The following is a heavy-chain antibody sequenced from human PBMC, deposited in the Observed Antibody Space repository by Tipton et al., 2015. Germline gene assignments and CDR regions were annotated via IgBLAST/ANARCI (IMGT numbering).Heavy chain of an antibody. CDR1: GVSISSDDYY. CDR3: ATSYAANPSGFWF. D-gene: IGHD2-15*01. J-gene: IGHJ4*02. CDR2: IYHSGST. V-gene: IGHV4-30-4*01. Sequence: TLSLTCTVSGVSISSDDYYWNWIRQPPGKGLEWIGCIYHSGSTYYNPSLKSRVTISADTSKNQFSLKLPSVTAADTAVYFCATSYAANPSGFWFWGQGTLVTVSS.